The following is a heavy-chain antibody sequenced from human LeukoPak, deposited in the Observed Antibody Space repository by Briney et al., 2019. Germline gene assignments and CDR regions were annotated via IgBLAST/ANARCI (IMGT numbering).Heavy chain of an antibody. CDR1: GGSISSGSYY. V-gene: IGHV4-61*02. J-gene: IGHJ3*02. CDR2: IYTSGST. D-gene: IGHD4-23*01. CDR3: ARWYGGTSEDDAFDI. Sequence: PSETLSLTCTVSGGSISSGSYYWSWIRQPAGKGLEWIGRIYTSGSTNYNPSLKSRVTISVDTSKNQFSLKLSSVTAADTAVYYCARWYGGTSEDDAFDIWGQGTMVTVSS.